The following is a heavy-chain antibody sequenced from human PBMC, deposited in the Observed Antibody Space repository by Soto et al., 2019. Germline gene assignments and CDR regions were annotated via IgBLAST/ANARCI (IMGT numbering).Heavy chain of an antibody. J-gene: IGHJ6*02. CDR1: GGSFSGNY. CDR3: ARVVAAGGFPSRYYYYYGMDV. Sequence: SETLSLTCAVYGGSFSGNYWSWIRQPPGKGLEWIGEINHSGSTNYNPSLKSRVTISVDTSKNQFSLKLSSVTAADTAVYYCARVVAAGGFPSRYYYYYGMDVWGQGTTVTVSS. V-gene: IGHV4-34*01. D-gene: IGHD2-15*01. CDR2: INHSGST.